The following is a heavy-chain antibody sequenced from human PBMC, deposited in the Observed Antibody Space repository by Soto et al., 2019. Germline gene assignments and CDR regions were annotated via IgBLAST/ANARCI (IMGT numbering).Heavy chain of an antibody. CDR2: ISGSGGST. V-gene: IGHV3-23*01. D-gene: IGHD3-3*01. CDR1: GFTFSSYA. J-gene: IGHJ4*02. CDR3: AKDRLLRFLEWLSFDY. Sequence: PGGSLRLSCAASGFTFSSYAMSWVRQAPGKGLEWVSAISGSGGSTYYADSVKGRFTISRDNSKNTLYLQMNSLRAEDTAVYYCAKDRLLRFLEWLSFDYWGQGTLVTVSS.